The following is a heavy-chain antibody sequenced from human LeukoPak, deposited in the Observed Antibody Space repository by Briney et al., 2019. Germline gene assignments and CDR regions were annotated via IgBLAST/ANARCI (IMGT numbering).Heavy chain of an antibody. V-gene: IGHV3-74*01. CDR1: GFTFRSYW. D-gene: IGHD5-24*01. CDR3: AREDFNGYYFDY. J-gene: IGHJ4*02. Sequence: GGSLRLSCAASGFTFRSYWMHWVHQAPGKGLVWVSRSNSDGSSTTYADSVKGRFTVSRDNAKNTLYLQMSSLRAEDTAVYYCAREDFNGYYFDYWGQGTLVTVSS. CDR2: SNSDGSST.